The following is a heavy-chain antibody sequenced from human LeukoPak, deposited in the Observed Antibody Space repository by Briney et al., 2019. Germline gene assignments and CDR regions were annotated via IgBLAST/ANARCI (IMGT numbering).Heavy chain of an antibody. CDR1: GFTFSDHY. V-gene: IGHV3-72*01. Sequence: GGSLRLSCAASGFTFSDHYMDWVRQAPGKGLEWVGRTRNKANSYTTEYAASVKGRFAISSDDSKNSLYLQMNSLKTEDTAVYYCASSKYYYDSSGTDYWGQGTLVTVSS. D-gene: IGHD3-22*01. J-gene: IGHJ4*02. CDR2: TRNKANSYTT. CDR3: ASSKYYYDSSGTDY.